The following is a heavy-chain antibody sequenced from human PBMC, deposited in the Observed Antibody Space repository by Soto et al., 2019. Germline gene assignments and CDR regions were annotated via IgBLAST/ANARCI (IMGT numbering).Heavy chain of an antibody. CDR3: VRGFTVISLDY. D-gene: IGHD4-17*01. CDR2: IYYDRTT. J-gene: IGHJ4*01. V-gene: IGHV4-59*01. CDR1: GGSISPYY. Sequence: QVQLQGSGPGLVKPSETLSLICSVSGGSISPYYWTWIRQPPGKGLQWIGYIYYDRTTNYNPSLESRVTISVDRSKNQFSLKLTSVTTADTAMYYCVRGFTVISLDYWGHCTLVTVSS.